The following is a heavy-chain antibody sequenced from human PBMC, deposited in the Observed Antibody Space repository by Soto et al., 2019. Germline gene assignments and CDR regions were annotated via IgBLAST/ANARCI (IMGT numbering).Heavy chain of an antibody. V-gene: IGHV4-59*08. CDR3: GAYERSGYI. CDR2: IYYSGTP. Sequence: SETLSLTCTFSGASMRNYFWELIRHSPGKGLEWIAYIYYSGTPYYNPSLKSRVPMSGDTSKNQFSLKLSSVNAADAAVYYCGAYERSGYIWGQGTLVTVS. CDR1: GASMRNYF. D-gene: IGHD3-22*01. J-gene: IGHJ4*02.